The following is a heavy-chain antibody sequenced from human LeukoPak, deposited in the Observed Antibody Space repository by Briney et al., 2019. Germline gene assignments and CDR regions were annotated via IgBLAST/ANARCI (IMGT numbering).Heavy chain of an antibody. J-gene: IGHJ4*02. Sequence: GESLKISCKDSGYSFTSYWIGWVRQVPGKGLEWMGIIYPGDSDTSYSPSFQGQVTISADKSINTAYLQWSSLKASDTAIYYCARRGEAMDPFDYWGQGTLVTVSS. CDR3: ARRGEAMDPFDY. V-gene: IGHV5-51*01. CDR2: IYPGDSDT. CDR1: GYSFTSYW. D-gene: IGHD5-18*01.